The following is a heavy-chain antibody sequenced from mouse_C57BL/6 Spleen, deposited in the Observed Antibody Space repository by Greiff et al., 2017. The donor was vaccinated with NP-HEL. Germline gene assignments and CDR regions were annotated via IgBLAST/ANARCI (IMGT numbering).Heavy chain of an antibody. J-gene: IGHJ2*01. V-gene: IGHV1-82*01. Sequence: VQLQQSGPELVKPGASVKISCKASGYAFSSSWMNWVKQRPGKGLEWIGRIYPGDGDTNYNGKFKGKATLTADKSSSTAYMQLSSLTSEDSAVYFCARWPYFDYWGQGTTLTVSS. CDR2: IYPGDGDT. CDR3: ARWPYFDY. CDR1: GYAFSSSW.